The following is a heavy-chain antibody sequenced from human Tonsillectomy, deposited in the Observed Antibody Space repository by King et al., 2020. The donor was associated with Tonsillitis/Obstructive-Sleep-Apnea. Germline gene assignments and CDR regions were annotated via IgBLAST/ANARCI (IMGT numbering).Heavy chain of an antibody. CDR3: ARESLAAEFDY. CDR2: INAGNGNT. Sequence: GQLVQSGAVVKKPGASVKVSCKASGYTFTSYAMHWVRQAPGQRLEWMGWINAGNGNTKYSQRFQGRVTITRDTSASTADVELSSLRSEDTAVHYCARESLAAEFDYWGQGTLVTVSS. V-gene: IGHV1-3*01. D-gene: IGHD6-6*01. CDR1: GYTFTSYA. J-gene: IGHJ4*02.